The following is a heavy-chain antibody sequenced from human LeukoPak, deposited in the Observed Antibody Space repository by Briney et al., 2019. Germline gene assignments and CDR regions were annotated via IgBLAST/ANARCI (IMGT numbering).Heavy chain of an antibody. CDR3: ARVMYYFDY. J-gene: IGHJ4*02. V-gene: IGHV4-34*01. Sequence: SETLSLTCAVYGGSFSGYYWSWIRQPPGKGLEWIGEINHSGSTNYNPALKSRVTISVDTSKNQFSLRLSSVTAADTAVYYCARVMYYFDYWGQGTLVTVSS. CDR1: GGSFSGYY. CDR2: INHSGST.